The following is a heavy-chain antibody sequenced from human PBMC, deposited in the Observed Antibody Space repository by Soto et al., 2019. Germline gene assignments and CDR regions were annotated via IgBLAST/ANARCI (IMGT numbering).Heavy chain of an antibody. V-gene: IGHV4-31*03. CDR2: IYYSGST. Sequence: SETLSLTCTVSGGSISSGGYYWSWIRQHPGKGLEWIGYIYYSGSTYYNPSLKSRVTISVDTSKNQFSLKLSSVTAADTAVYYCASLEGRYYYYYMDVWGKGTTVTVSS. J-gene: IGHJ6*03. CDR3: ASLEGRYYYYYMDV. CDR1: GGSISSGGYY.